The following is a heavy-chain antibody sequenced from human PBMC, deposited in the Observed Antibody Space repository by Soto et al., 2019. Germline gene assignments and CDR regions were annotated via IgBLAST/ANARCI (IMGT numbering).Heavy chain of an antibody. CDR2: ISHSGST. J-gene: IGHJ4*02. Sequence: SETLSLTCTVSGDSIDSHYWSWIRQPPGKGLEYIGYISHSGSTNYNPSLTSRVTISVDTSKNQFSLKLSSMTAADTAVYYCARLRQGYYFDYWGQGTLVTVSS. CDR1: GDSIDSHY. V-gene: IGHV4-59*11. CDR3: ARLRQGYYFDY.